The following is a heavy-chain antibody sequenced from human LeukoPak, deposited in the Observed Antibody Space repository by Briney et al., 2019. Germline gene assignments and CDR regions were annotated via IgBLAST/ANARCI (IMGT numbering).Heavy chain of an antibody. Sequence: ASVKVSCKASGYTFTSYGISWVRQAPGQGLEWMGWISAYNGNTNYAQKLQGRVTMTTDTSTSTAYMELRSLRSDDTAVYYCARLCSGGSCYGLGADYWGQGTLVTVSS. CDR1: GYTFTSYG. D-gene: IGHD2-15*01. CDR2: ISAYNGNT. CDR3: ARLCSGGSCYGLGADY. J-gene: IGHJ4*02. V-gene: IGHV1-18*01.